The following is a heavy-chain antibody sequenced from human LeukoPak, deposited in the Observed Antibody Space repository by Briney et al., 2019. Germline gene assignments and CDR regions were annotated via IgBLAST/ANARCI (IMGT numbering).Heavy chain of an antibody. D-gene: IGHD5-24*01. CDR3: AREVMATRRAFDI. CDR2: ISYDGSNK. V-gene: IGHV3-30-3*01. CDR1: GFTFSSYA. J-gene: IGHJ3*02. Sequence: GGSLRLSCAASGFTFSSYAMHWVRQAPGKGLEWVAVISYDGSNKYYADSVKGRFTISRDNYKTTLYLQMNSLRAEDTAVYYCAREVMATRRAFDIWGQGTVVTVSS.